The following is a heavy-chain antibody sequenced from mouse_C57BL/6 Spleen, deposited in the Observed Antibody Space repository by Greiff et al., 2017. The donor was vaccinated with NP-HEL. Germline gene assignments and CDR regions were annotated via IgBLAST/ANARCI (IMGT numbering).Heavy chain of an antibody. CDR3: ARDLGDYGETWFAY. J-gene: IGHJ3*01. CDR1: GFSLTSYG. D-gene: IGHD2-4*01. CDR2: IWSGGST. Sequence: VKLVESGPGLVQPSQSLSITCTVSGFSLTSYGVHWVRQSPGKGLEWLGVIWSGGSTDYNAAFISRLSISKDNSKSQVFFKMNSLQADDTAIYYCARDLGDYGETWFAYWGQGTLVTVSA. V-gene: IGHV2-2*01.